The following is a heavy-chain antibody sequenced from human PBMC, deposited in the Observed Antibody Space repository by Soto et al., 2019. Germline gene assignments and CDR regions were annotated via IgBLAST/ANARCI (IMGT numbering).Heavy chain of an antibody. CDR3: AKNPGYYYDSTGYHFDY. Sequence: PGGSLRLSCAASEFTFSNYAMSWVRQAPGKGLEWVSAISYGGGTTYYADSVKGRFTISRDNSKNTLYLQMNSRRAEDTAVYYCAKNPGYYYDSTGYHFDYWGQGT. D-gene: IGHD3-22*01. V-gene: IGHV3-23*01. CDR2: ISYGGGTT. J-gene: IGHJ4*02. CDR1: EFTFSNYA.